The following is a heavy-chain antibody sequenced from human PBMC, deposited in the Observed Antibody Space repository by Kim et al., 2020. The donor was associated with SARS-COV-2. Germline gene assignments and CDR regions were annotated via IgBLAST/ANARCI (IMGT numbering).Heavy chain of an antibody. CDR3: ASPSPDYGDYYFDY. D-gene: IGHD4-17*01. CDR1: GFTFSSHA. CDR2: ISFHGRNK. Sequence: GGSLRLSCAASGFTFSSHAMHWVRQAPGKGLEWVAVISFHGRNKYYADSVKGPFTVSRDNSKNTLYLQMNSLRPEDTAVYYCASPSPDYGDYYFDYWGQGTLVIVSS. V-gene: IGHV3-30*04. J-gene: IGHJ4*02.